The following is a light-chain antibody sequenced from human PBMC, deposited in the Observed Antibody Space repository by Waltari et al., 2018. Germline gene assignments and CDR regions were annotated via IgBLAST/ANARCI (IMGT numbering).Light chain of an antibody. CDR2: KAS. J-gene: IGKJ2*01. V-gene: IGKV1-5*03. CDR3: QQYNTYSS. Sequence: DIQMTQSPSSLSASVGDTVTITCRASQSISNYLAWYQQKPGEAPILLIYKASTLKSGVPSRFSGSGSGTQFTLTISSLQPGDFATYYCQQYNTYSSFGQGTKLEIK. CDR1: QSISNY.